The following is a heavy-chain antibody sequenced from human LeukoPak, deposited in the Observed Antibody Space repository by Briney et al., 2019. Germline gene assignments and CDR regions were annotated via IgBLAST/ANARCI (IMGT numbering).Heavy chain of an antibody. Sequence: ASVKVSCKASGYTXTDYYVHWVRQAPGQGLEWMGWINPNTGGTNYAQKFQGRVTMTRDTSISTAYMELSRLRSDDTAVYYWARELGYCSSTSCPLYYYWGQGTLVAVSS. CDR3: ARELGYCSSTSCPLYYY. D-gene: IGHD2-2*01. J-gene: IGHJ4*02. CDR2: INPNTGGT. CDR1: GYTXTDYY. V-gene: IGHV1-2*02.